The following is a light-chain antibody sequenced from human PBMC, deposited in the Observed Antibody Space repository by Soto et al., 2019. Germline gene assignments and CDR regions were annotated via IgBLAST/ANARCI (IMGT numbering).Light chain of an antibody. J-gene: IGKJ5*01. V-gene: IGKV1-39*01. CDR2: AAS. Sequence: DIQMTQSPSSLSASVGDRVSLTCRASQSISTYLNWYQQKPGKAPKLLIYAASSLQSGVPSRFIGSGSGTDFTLTISSLQSEDSASYYCQQFNNYPVTFGQGTRLEIK. CDR1: QSISTY. CDR3: QQFNNYPVT.